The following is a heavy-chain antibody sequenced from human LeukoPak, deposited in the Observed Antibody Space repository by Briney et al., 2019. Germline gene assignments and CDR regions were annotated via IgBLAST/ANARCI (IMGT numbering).Heavy chain of an antibody. V-gene: IGHV1-24*01. CDR2: FEPEDGET. CDR3: ATSSLDDYIWGTYRHPLEF. D-gene: IGHD3-16*02. Sequence: ASVKVSCKVSGNTLTDSSMHWVRQAPGKGLEWVGGFEPEDGETVYAQKFQGRVIMTEDTSTDTGYMELSSLRSEDTAVYYCATSSLDDYIWGTYRHPLEFWGQGTLVTVSS. J-gene: IGHJ4*02. CDR1: GNTLTDSS.